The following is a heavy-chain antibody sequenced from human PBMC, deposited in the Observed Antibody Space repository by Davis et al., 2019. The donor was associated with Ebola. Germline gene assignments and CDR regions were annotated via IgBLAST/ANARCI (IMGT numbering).Heavy chain of an antibody. CDR1: GFTFSSYA. J-gene: IGHJ5*02. V-gene: IGHV3-33*08. Sequence: GGSLRLSCAASGFTFSSYAMHWVRQAPGKGLEWVAVIWYDGSNKYYADSVKGRFTISRDNSKNTLYLQMNSLRAEDTAVYYCARRLVWDWFDPWGQGTLVTVSS. CDR3: ARRLVWDWFDP. CDR2: IWYDGSNK. D-gene: IGHD6-19*01.